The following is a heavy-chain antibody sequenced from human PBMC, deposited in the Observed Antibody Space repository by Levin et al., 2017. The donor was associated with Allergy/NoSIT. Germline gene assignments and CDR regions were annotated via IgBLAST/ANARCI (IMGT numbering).Heavy chain of an antibody. D-gene: IGHD3-22*01. CDR3: ARDLRDSSGYYQYLDY. V-gene: IGHV3-21*01. J-gene: IGHJ4*02. CDR2: ISSSSTYI. Sequence: LSLTCAASGFTFSSYSMNWVRQAPGKGLEWVSSISSSSTYIYYADSVKGRFTISRDNAKNSLYLQMNSLRAEDTAVYYCARDLRDSSGYYQYLDYWGQGTLVTVSS. CDR1: GFTFSSYS.